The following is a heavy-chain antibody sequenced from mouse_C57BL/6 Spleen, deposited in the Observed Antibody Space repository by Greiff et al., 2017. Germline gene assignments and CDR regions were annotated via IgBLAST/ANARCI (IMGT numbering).Heavy chain of an antibody. CDR1: GFNIKDDY. CDR2: IDPENGDT. CDR3: TAGSSRDD. V-gene: IGHV14-4*01. Sequence: EVKVVESGAELVRPGASVKLSCTASGFNIKDDYMHWVKQRPEQGLEWIGWIDPENGDTEYASKFQGKATITADTSSNTAYLQLSSLTSEDTAVYYCTAGSSRDDWGQGTTLTVSS. D-gene: IGHD1-1*01. J-gene: IGHJ2*01.